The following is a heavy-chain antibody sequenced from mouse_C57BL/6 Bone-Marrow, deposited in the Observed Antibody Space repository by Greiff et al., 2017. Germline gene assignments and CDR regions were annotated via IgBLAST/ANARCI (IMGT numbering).Heavy chain of an antibody. J-gene: IGHJ2*01. CDR2: INPSTGGT. CDR1: GYSFTGYY. Sequence: VQLQQSGAELVRPGASVKISCKASGYSFTGYYMNWVKQSPEKSLEWIGEINPSTGGTTYNQKFKAKATLTVDKSSSTAYMQLKSLTSEDSAVYYCARDYGSSYWGQGTTLTVSS. D-gene: IGHD1-1*01. CDR3: ARDYGSSY. V-gene: IGHV1-42*01.